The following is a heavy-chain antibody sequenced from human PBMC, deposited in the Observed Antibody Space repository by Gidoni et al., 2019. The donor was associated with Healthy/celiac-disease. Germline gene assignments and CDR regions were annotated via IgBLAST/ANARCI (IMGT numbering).Heavy chain of an antibody. D-gene: IGHD1-26*01. J-gene: IGHJ4*02. CDR1: GGSISSGDYY. CDR2: IYYSGGT. V-gene: IGHV4-30-4*01. Sequence: QVQLQESGPGLVKPSQTLSLTCTVSGGSISSGDYYWSWIRQPPGKGLEWIGYIYYSGGTYYNPALKSRVTISENTPKNQSPLKLSSGTAADTAVYYCARGGGAYYFDYWGQGTLVTVSS. CDR3: ARGGGAYYFDY.